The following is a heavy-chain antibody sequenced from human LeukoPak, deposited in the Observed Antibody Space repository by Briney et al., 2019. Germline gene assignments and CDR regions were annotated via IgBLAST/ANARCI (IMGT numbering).Heavy chain of an antibody. CDR1: GGSISSSNW. D-gene: IGHD7-27*01. CDR2: IYHGGGT. J-gene: IGHJ2*01. V-gene: IGHV4-4*02. Sequence: SGTLSLTCAVSGGSISSSNWWSWVRQPPGKGLEWIGEIYHGGGTNYSPSLKSRVSISVDKSKNQFSLKLNSVTAADTAMYYCARGNWGFRYFDLWGRGTLVTVSS. CDR3: ARGNWGFRYFDL.